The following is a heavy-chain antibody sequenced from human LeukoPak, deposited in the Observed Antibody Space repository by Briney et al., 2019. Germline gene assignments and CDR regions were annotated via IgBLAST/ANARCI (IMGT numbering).Heavy chain of an antibody. CDR1: GFTFSSYA. V-gene: IGHV3-23*01. CDR2: ISHSGSI. J-gene: IGHJ3*02. D-gene: IGHD6-19*01. CDR3: AKELTEQWLIDAFDI. Sequence: GGSLRLSCAASGFTFSSYAVNWVRQAPGKGLEWVSSISHSGSISYADSVKGRFTISRDNSRNTLYLQMSSLRAEDTAIYYCAKELTEQWLIDAFDIWGQGTMVTVSS.